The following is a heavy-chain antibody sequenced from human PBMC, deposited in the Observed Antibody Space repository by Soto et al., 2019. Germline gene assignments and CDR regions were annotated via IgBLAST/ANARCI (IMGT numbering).Heavy chain of an antibody. CDR2: IYYSGST. Sequence: KPSETLSLTCTVSGGSITNYYWSWIRQPPGKGREWIGYIYYSGSTNYNPSLKSRVTISVDTSKNQFSLKLNSVTAADTAIYYCARERSSSSRGANWFDPWGQGTRVPSPQ. V-gene: IGHV4-59*01. J-gene: IGHJ5*02. D-gene: IGHD6-6*01. CDR3: ARERSSSSRGANWFDP. CDR1: GGSITNYY.